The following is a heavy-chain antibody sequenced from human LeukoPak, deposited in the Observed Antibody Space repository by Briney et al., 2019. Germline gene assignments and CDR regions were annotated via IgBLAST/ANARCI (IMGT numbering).Heavy chain of an antibody. J-gene: IGHJ4*02. CDR2: IYHSGST. CDR1: GYSISSGYY. Sequence: SETLSLTCAVSGYSISSGYYWGWIRQPPGKGLEWIGSIYHSGSTYYNPSLKSRVTISVDTSKNQFFLKLSSVTAADTAVYYCARSRGIAARYYFDYWGQGTLVTVSS. CDR3: ARSRGIAARYYFDY. D-gene: IGHD6-6*01. V-gene: IGHV4-38-2*01.